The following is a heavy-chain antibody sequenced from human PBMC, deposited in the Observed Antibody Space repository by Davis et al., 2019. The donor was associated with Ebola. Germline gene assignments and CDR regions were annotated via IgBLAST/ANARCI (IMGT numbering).Heavy chain of an antibody. CDR1: ASTLSGYD. Sequence: GGSLRLSCAASASTLSGYDMNWVRHAPGKGLQWVAVLRVHGTNKYYADSVKGRLTMSRDNSKNTLYLQMNSLRAEDTAVYYCATTPQYSSGQNKPFEYWGQGTLVTVSS. CDR2: LRVHGTNK. CDR3: ATTPQYSSGQNKPFEY. D-gene: IGHD6-19*01. J-gene: IGHJ4*02. V-gene: IGHV3-30*02.